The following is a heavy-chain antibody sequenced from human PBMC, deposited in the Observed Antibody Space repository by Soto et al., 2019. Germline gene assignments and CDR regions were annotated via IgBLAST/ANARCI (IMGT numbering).Heavy chain of an antibody. D-gene: IGHD4-17*01. CDR1: GGSISSYY. J-gene: IGHJ6*03. V-gene: IGHV4-59*01. Sequence: QVQLQESGPGLVKPSETLSLTCTVSGGSISSYYWSWIRQPPGKGLEWIGYIYYSGSTNYNPSLKSRVTISVDTSKNQFSLKLSSVTAADTAVYYCARAVDYGDYGVEGWYYYHYMDVWGKGTTVTVSS. CDR3: ARAVDYGDYGVEGWYYYHYMDV. CDR2: IYYSGST.